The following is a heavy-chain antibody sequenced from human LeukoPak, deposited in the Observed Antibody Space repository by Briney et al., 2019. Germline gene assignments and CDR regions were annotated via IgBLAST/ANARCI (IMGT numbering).Heavy chain of an antibody. Sequence: GGSLRLSCAASGFTVSSNYMSWVRQAPGKGLEWVSVIYSGGSTYYADSVKGRVTISRHNSKSTLYLQMNSLRAEDTAVYYCAKSPYIASHIDFDYWGQGTLVTVSS. V-gene: IGHV3-53*01. CDR2: IYSGGST. CDR3: AKSPYIASHIDFDY. D-gene: IGHD3-16*01. J-gene: IGHJ4*02. CDR1: GFTVSSNY.